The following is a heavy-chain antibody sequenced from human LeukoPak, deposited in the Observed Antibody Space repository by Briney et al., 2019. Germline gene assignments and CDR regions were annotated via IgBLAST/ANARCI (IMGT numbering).Heavy chain of an antibody. J-gene: IGHJ4*02. CDR2: ISYEGSLK. Sequence: PGGSLRLSCAASGFTFTLSSYGMHWVRQAPGKGLEWVAVISYEGSLKYYADSVKGRFTISRDTSKNMLYLQMNSLRAEDTAVYYCAKVLMVRGVITSGYFDYWGQGTLVTVSS. V-gene: IGHV3-33*06. CDR3: AKVLMVRGVITSGYFDY. CDR1: GFTFTLSSYG. D-gene: IGHD3-10*01.